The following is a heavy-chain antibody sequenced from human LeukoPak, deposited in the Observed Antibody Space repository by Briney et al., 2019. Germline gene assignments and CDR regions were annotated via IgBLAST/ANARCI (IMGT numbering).Heavy chain of an antibody. CDR1: GGSFSGYY. J-gene: IGHJ4*02. D-gene: IGHD3-9*01. V-gene: IGHV4-34*01. CDR3: AREPIDILTGYYMVSGDWD. Sequence: PSETLSLTCAVYGGSFSGYYWSWIRQPPGKGLEWIGEINHSGSTNYNPSLKSRVTISVDTSKNQFSLKLSSVTAADTAVYYCAREPIDILTGYYMVSGDWDWGQGTLVTVSS. CDR2: INHSGST.